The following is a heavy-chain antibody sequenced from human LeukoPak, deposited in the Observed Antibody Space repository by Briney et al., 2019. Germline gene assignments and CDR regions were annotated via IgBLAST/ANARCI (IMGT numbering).Heavy chain of an antibody. CDR3: AKASEYSSSSPIDY. V-gene: IGHV3-7*03. Sequence: GGSLRLSCAASGFTFSSYWMSWVRQAPGKGLEWVANIKQDGSEKYYVDSVKGRFTISRDNAKNSLYLQMNSLRAEDTALYYCAKASEYSSSSPIDYWGQGTLVTVSS. J-gene: IGHJ4*02. CDR1: GFTFSSYW. D-gene: IGHD6-6*01. CDR2: IKQDGSEK.